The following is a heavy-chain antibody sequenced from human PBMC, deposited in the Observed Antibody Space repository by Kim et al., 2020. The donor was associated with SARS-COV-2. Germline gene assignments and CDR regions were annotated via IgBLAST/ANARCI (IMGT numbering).Heavy chain of an antibody. J-gene: IGHJ6*02. CDR2: IRSKAYGGTT. CDR3: TRGRGYCISTRCSVYYYYGMDV. V-gene: IGHV3-49*04. CDR1: GFTFGDYA. D-gene: IGHD2-2*01. Sequence: GGSLRLSCTASGFTFGDYAMSWVRQAPGKGLEWVGFIRSKAYGGTTEYPATVKSRSTISSEDAKSLTDLQMNNLKTEDTAVYYCTRGRGYCISTRCSVYYYYGMDVWGQGTTVTVSS.